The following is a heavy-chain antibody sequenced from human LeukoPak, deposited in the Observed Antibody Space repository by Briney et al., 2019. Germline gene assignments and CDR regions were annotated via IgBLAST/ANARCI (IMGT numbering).Heavy chain of an antibody. CDR2: IIPIFGTA. Sequence: VKVSCKASGGTFSSYAISWVRQAPGQGLEWMGGIIPIFGTANYAQKFQGRVTITADESTSTAYMELSSLRSEDTAVYYCARGRGYSYGPAFYYFDYWGQGTLVTVSS. CDR1: GGTFSSYA. J-gene: IGHJ4*02. V-gene: IGHV1-69*01. D-gene: IGHD5-18*01. CDR3: ARGRGYSYGPAFYYFDY.